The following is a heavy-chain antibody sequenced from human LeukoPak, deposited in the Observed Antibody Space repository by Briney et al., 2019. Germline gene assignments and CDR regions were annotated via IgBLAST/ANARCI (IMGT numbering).Heavy chain of an antibody. V-gene: IGHV1-69*06. CDR3: AGAAAAASYYFDY. Sequence: ASVKVSCKASGGTFISYAISWVRQAPGQGLEWMGGIIPIFGTANYAQKFQGRVTITADKSTSTAYMELSSLRSEDTAVYYCAGAAAAASYYFDYWGQGTLVTVSS. D-gene: IGHD6-13*01. CDR2: IIPIFGTA. CDR1: GGTFISYA. J-gene: IGHJ4*02.